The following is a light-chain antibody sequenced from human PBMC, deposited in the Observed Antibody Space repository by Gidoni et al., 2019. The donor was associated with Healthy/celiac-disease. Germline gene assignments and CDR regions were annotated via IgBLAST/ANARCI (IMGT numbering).Light chain of an antibody. V-gene: IGLV3-21*04. J-gene: IGLJ3*02. CDR2: YDS. CDR3: QVWDSSSDRWV. Sequence: SYVLTPPPSVSVAPGKTARITCGGNNIGSKRVHWYQQKPGQAPVLVIYYDSDRPSGIPERFSGSNSGNTATLTISRVEAGDEADYYCQVWDSSSDRWVFGGGTKLTVL. CDR1: NIGSKR.